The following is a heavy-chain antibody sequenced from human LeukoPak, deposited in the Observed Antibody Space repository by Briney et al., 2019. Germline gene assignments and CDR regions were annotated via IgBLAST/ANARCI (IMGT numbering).Heavy chain of an antibody. CDR3: ARDYSSGYWTILAWFDP. CDR1: GYTFTSYY. D-gene: IGHD6-25*01. J-gene: IGHJ5*02. Sequence: GASVKVSCKASGYTFTSYYMHWVRQAPGQGLEWMGIINPSGGSTSYAQKFQGRVTMTRDTSTSTVYMELSSLRSEDTAVYYCARDYSSGYWTILAWFDPRGQGTLVTVSS. V-gene: IGHV1-46*01. CDR2: INPSGGST.